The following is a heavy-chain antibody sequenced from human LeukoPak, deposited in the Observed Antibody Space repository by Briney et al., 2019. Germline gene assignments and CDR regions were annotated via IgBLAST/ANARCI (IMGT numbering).Heavy chain of an antibody. CDR1: GFTFSSYA. V-gene: IGHV3-30-3*01. Sequence: PGGSLRLSCAASGFTFSSYAMHWVRQAPGKGLEWVAVISYDGSNKYYADSVKGRSTISRDNSKNTLYLQMNSLRAEDTAVYYCARGVVVKGMDVWGQGTTVTVSS. J-gene: IGHJ6*02. D-gene: IGHD2-21*01. CDR3: ARGVVVKGMDV. CDR2: ISYDGSNK.